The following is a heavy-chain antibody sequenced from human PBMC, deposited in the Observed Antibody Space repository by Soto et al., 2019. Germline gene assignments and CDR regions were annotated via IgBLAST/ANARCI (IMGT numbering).Heavy chain of an antibody. CDR1: GGSISSYY. CDR2: MYNSGST. CDR3: ASMGYHYGSGSYPLDY. D-gene: IGHD3-10*01. Sequence: SETLSLTCSVSGGSISSYYWTWIRQPPGKGLEWIGFMYNSGSTHYNPSLKSRVTISLDTSKNQFSLNLRSVTAADTAVYYCASMGYHYGSGSYPLDYWGQGTLVPVSS. V-gene: IGHV4-59*08. J-gene: IGHJ4*02.